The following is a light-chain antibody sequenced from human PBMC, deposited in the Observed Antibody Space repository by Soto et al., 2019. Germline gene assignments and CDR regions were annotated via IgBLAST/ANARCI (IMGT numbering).Light chain of an antibody. Sequence: EILMTQSPSTLSASLGERVTLSCRASQSVSSNLAWYQQKVVQAPRLLIYGASSRATGIPDRFSGSGSGTDFTLTISRLEPEDFAVYYCQQYGSAPLWTFGQGTRVDIK. CDR2: GAS. CDR3: QQYGSAPLWT. V-gene: IGKV3-20*01. CDR1: QSVSSN. J-gene: IGKJ1*01.